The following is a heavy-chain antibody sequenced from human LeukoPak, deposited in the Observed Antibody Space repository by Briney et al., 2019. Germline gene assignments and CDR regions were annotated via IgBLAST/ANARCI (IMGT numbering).Heavy chain of an antibody. CDR3: ARVRDTAMVMDALDI. CDR2: ISYDGSNK. D-gene: IGHD5-18*01. J-gene: IGHJ3*02. V-gene: IGHV3-30*04. Sequence: GGSLRLSCAASGFTFSSYAMHWVRQAPGKGLEWVAVISYDGSNKYYADSVKGRFTTSRDNSKNTLYLQMNSLRAEDTAVYYCARVRDTAMVMDALDIWGQGTMVTVSS. CDR1: GFTFSSYA.